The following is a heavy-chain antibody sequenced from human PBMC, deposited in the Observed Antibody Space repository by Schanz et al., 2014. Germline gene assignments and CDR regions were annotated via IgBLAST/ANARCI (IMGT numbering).Heavy chain of an antibody. CDR3: ARQGIGYQHGRYYYYMDV. Sequence: QLQLQESGPGLVKPSETLSLTCTVSGGSISSYYWSWIRQPPGKGLEWIGYIYYSGDTNYNPSLKSRVTISVDTSKNQFSLNLISVTAADTAVYYCARQGIGYQHGRYYYYMDVWGRGTTVTGSS. D-gene: IGHD2-2*01. CDR1: GGSISSYY. J-gene: IGHJ6*03. CDR2: IYYSGDT. V-gene: IGHV4-59*01.